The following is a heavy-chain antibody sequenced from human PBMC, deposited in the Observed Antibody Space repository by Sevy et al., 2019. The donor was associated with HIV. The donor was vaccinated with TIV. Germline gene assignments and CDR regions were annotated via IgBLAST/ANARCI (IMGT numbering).Heavy chain of an antibody. CDR3: AKDPAQGSSWYGSWFDP. CDR2: ISGNSGSI. Sequence: GGSLRLSCAASGFTFDDYAMHWVRQAPGKGLEWVSGISGNSGSIGYADSVKGRFTISRDNAKNSLYLQMNSLRAEDTALYYGAKDPAQGSSWYGSWFDPWGQGTLVTVSS. D-gene: IGHD6-13*01. CDR1: GFTFDDYA. J-gene: IGHJ5*02. V-gene: IGHV3-9*01.